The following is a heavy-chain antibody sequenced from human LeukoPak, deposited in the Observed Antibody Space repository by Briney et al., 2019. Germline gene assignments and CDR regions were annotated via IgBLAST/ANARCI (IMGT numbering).Heavy chain of an antibody. D-gene: IGHD2-21*02. J-gene: IGHJ4*02. V-gene: IGHV4-4*07. Sequence: SETLSLTCTVSGGSISNYYWSWIRQPAGKGLEWIGRIYSGGSTNYNPSLQSRVTMSVDTSKNQFSLRLNSVSAADTATYFCARDTATVPNFFEHWGQGTLVTVS. CDR1: GGSISNYY. CDR3: ARDTATVPNFFEH. CDR2: IYSGGST.